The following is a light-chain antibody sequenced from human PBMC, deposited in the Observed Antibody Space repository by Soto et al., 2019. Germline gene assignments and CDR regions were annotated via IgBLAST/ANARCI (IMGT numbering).Light chain of an antibody. CDR1: QDISNY. CDR2: DAS. Sequence: DIQMTQSPSSLSASVGDRVTITCQASQDISNYLNWYQQKPGKAPKLLIYDASNLETGVPSRFSVSGSWTDFTFTISSLQPEDIATYYCQQYDNRPLTFGQGTKLEIK. V-gene: IGKV1-33*01. CDR3: QQYDNRPLT. J-gene: IGKJ2*01.